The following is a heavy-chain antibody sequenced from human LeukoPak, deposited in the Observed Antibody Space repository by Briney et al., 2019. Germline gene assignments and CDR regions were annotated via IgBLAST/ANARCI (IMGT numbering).Heavy chain of an antibody. CDR2: ISYDGSNK. J-gene: IGHJ5*02. CDR3: AKDLQMRAIAAAADNWFDP. Sequence: GRSLRLSCAASGFTFSSYGMHWVRQTPGKGLEWVAVISYDGSNKYYADSVKGRFTISRDNSKNTLYLQMNSLRAEDTAVYYCAKDLQMRAIAAAADNWFDPWGQGTLVTVSS. D-gene: IGHD6-13*01. CDR1: GFTFSSYG. V-gene: IGHV3-30*18.